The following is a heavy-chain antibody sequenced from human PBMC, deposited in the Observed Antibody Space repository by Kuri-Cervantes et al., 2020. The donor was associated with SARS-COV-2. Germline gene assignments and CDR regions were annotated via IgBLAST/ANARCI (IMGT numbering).Heavy chain of an antibody. CDR3: ATTPRGTTGLVDHFDI. CDR2: ISGSGGST. J-gene: IGHJ3*02. Sequence: GGSLRLSCVASGFTFSSYTMSWVRQAPGKGLEWVSAISGSGGSTYYADSVKGRFTISRDNSKNTLYLQMNSLRAEDTALYYCATTPRGTTGLVDHFDIWGQGTIVTVSS. D-gene: IGHD1-26*01. V-gene: IGHV3-23*01. CDR1: GFTFSSYT.